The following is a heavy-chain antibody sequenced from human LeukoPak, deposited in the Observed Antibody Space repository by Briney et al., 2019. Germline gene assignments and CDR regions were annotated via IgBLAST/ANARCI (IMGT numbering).Heavy chain of an antibody. J-gene: IGHJ4*02. Sequence: GGSLRLSCAASGFTFSDYAMHWVRQAPGKGLEWVATISDDGGNKYYADSVKGRFTISRDSSKNTLYMQMNSLRAEDTAVYYCARDRLSGSYYGYFDYWGQGTLATVSS. V-gene: IGHV3-30-3*01. CDR3: ARDRLSGSYYGYFDY. CDR2: ISDDGGNK. D-gene: IGHD1-26*01. CDR1: GFTFSDYA.